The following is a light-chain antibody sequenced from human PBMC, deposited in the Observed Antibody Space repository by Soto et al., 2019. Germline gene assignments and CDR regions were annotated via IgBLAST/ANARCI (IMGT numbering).Light chain of an antibody. Sequence: QSALTQPASVSGSPGQSITVSCTGTSSDVGGSDHVNWYQQHPGKAPKLMIFDVSNRPSGVSTRFSGSKSGNAASLTISGLQAEDEADYYCKSYTSSSTYVFGTGTKLTVL. J-gene: IGLJ1*01. CDR1: SSDVGGSDH. CDR2: DVS. V-gene: IGLV2-14*03. CDR3: KSYTSSSTYV.